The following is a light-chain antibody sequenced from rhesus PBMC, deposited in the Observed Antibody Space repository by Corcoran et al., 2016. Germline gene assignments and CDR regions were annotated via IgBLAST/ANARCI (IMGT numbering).Light chain of an antibody. CDR1: QGITND. J-gene: IGKJ2*01. Sequence: DIQMTQSPSSLSASVGDRVTITCRASQGITNDLAWYQQKPGETPKLLIYEASSLQSGIPSRFIGSGSGTDFTFNISSLQSEDFATYYWQHYYSTPYSFGQGTKVEIK. CDR2: EAS. V-gene: IGKV1-25*01. CDR3: QHYYSTPYS.